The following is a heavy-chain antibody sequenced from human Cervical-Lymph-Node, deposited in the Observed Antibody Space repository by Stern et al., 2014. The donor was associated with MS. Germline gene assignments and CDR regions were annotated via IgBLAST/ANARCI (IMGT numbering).Heavy chain of an antibody. Sequence: QVQLQESGPGLVKPSQTLSLTCTVSGGSISSGGYYWSWIRQHPGKGLEWIGYIYYSGSTYYNPSLKSRVTISVDTSKNQFSLKLSSVTAADTAVYYCARAVYDYDILTGHMHDAFDIWGQGTMVTVSS. CDR2: IYYSGST. CDR3: ARAVYDYDILTGHMHDAFDI. D-gene: IGHD3-9*01. V-gene: IGHV4-31*03. CDR1: GGSISSGGYY. J-gene: IGHJ3*02.